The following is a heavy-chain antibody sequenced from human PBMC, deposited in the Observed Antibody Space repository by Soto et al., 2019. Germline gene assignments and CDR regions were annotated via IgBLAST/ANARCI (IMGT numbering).Heavy chain of an antibody. V-gene: IGHV3-23*01. Sequence: LRLSCAVSGFTFSSYAMSWVRQAPGKGLEWVSAISGSGGSTYYADSVKGRFTISRDNSKNTLYLQMNSLRAEDTAVYYCAKPLPYIVLMVYELSFDYWGQGTLVTVSS. CDR1: GFTFSSYA. CDR2: ISGSGGST. D-gene: IGHD2-8*01. J-gene: IGHJ4*02. CDR3: AKPLPYIVLMVYELSFDY.